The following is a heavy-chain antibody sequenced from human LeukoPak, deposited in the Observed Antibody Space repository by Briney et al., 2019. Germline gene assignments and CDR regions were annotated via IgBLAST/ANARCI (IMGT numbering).Heavy chain of an antibody. CDR3: ARFNSGRYDY. J-gene: IGHJ4*02. V-gene: IGHV4-34*01. Sequence: PSETLSLTCAVYGGSFSGYYWSWIRQPPGKGLEWIGEINHSGSINYNPSLKSRVTISVDTSKNQFSLKLSSVTAADTAVYYCARFNSGRYDYWGQGTLVTVSS. D-gene: IGHD6-25*01. CDR2: INHSGSI. CDR1: GGSFSGYY.